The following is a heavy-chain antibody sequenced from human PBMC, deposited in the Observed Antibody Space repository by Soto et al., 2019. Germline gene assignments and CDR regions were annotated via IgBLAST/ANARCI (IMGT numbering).Heavy chain of an antibody. J-gene: IGHJ5*02. Sequence: SVKVSCKASGGTFSSYAISWVRQAPGQGLEWMGGIIPIFGTANYAQKFQGRVTITADESTSTAYMELSSLRSEDTAVYYCARDFRAPNWFDPWGQGTPVTVSS. CDR2: IIPIFGTA. CDR3: ARDFRAPNWFDP. V-gene: IGHV1-69*13. CDR1: GGTFSSYA.